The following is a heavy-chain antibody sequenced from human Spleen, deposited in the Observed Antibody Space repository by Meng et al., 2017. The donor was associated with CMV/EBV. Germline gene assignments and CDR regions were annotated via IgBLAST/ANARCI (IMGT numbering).Heavy chain of an antibody. V-gene: IGHV4-34*01. Sequence: QVHLRRAGPGLVKPSDTLSLTCAVFGGSFSGYYWSWIRQPPGKGLEWIGEINHSGSTNYNPSLKSRVTISVDTSKNQFSLKLSSVTAADTAVYYCARARIAARTLWFDPWGQGTLVTVSS. D-gene: IGHD6-6*01. CDR1: GGSFSGYY. CDR3: ARARIAARTLWFDP. CDR2: INHSGST. J-gene: IGHJ5*02.